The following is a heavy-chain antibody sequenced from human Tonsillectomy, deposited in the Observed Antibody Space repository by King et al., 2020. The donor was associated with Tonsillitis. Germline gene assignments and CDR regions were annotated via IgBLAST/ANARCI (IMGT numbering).Heavy chain of an antibody. CDR1: GYSFTLYW. Sequence: QLVQSGAEVKKPGESLKISCKGSGYSFTLYWIGWVRQIPGKGPEWVAFIYPGDSDTRYNPSFQGQVTISADKSINTAYLQWHTLRASDTAMYYCARGAVGGLGELGAFDFWGQGTMVTVSS. D-gene: IGHD3-16*01. CDR3: ARGAVGGLGELGAFDF. J-gene: IGHJ3*01. CDR2: IYPGDSDT. V-gene: IGHV5-51*01.